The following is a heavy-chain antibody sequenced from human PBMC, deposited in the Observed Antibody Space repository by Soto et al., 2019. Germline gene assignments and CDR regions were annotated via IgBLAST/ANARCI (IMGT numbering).Heavy chain of an antibody. Sequence: GGSLRLSCAASGFTFSSYGMHWVRQAPGKGLEWVAVISYDGSNKYYADSVKGRFTISRDNSKNTLYLQINSLSAEDTAVYYCAKEHCSSTSCYLRYFDYWGQGTLVTVSS. CDR3: AKEHCSSTSCYLRYFDY. CDR2: ISYDGSNK. CDR1: GFTFSSYG. D-gene: IGHD2-2*01. J-gene: IGHJ4*02. V-gene: IGHV3-30*18.